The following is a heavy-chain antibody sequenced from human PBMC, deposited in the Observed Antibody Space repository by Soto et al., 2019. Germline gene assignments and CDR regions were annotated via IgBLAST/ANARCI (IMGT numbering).Heavy chain of an antibody. D-gene: IGHD4-17*01. Sequence: PSETLSLTCAVYGGSFSGYYWSWIRQPPGKGLEWIGEINHSGSTNYNPSLKSRVTISVDTSKNQFSLKLSSVTAADTAVYYCARGSNLRWLKSGIDPWGQGTLVTVSS. V-gene: IGHV4-34*01. CDR1: GGSFSGYY. J-gene: IGHJ5*02. CDR3: ARGSNLRWLKSGIDP. CDR2: INHSGST.